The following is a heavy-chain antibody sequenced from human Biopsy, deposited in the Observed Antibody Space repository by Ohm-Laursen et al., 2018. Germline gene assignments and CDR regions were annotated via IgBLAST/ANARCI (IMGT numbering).Heavy chain of an antibody. CDR2: IYYSGST. V-gene: IGHV4-59*01. J-gene: IGHJ2*01. CDR3: VREPKTGTAEAWYFDL. Sequence: TLSLTCTVSGASITSYYWSWIRQPPGKGLEWIAFIYYSGSTSYNPSLESRVSLSVDTSKNQVSLKLSSVTAADTAVYYCVREPKTGTAEAWYFDLWGRGSPVTVPS. D-gene: IGHD3-9*01. CDR1: GASITSYY.